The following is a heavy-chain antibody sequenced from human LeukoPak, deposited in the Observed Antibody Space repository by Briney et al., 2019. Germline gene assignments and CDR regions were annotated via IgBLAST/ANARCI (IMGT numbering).Heavy chain of an antibody. J-gene: IGHJ5*02. Sequence: ASVKVSCKTSGYSFTDYYTHWVRQAPGQGLEWMGWINPNSGGTSSAQKFQGRVTMTGDTSITTVYMEVRWLTSDDTAVYYCARADRLHGGPYLIGPWGQGTLVTVSS. D-gene: IGHD2-21*01. V-gene: IGHV1-2*02. CDR2: INPNSGGT. CDR3: ARADRLHGGPYLIGP. CDR1: GYSFTDYY.